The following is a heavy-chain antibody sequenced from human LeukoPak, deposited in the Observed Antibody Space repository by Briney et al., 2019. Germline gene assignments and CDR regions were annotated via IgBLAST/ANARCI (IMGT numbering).Heavy chain of an antibody. Sequence: SETLSLTCTVSGGSISSYYWSWIRQPPGKGLEWIGYIYYSGSTNYNLSLKSRVTISVDTSKNQFSLKLSSVTAADTAVYYCARSSYYYDSSGYYRLHYYYGMDVWGQGTTVTVSS. J-gene: IGHJ6*02. CDR2: IYYSGST. D-gene: IGHD3-22*01. V-gene: IGHV4-59*01. CDR1: GGSISSYY. CDR3: ARSSYYYDSSGYYRLHYYYGMDV.